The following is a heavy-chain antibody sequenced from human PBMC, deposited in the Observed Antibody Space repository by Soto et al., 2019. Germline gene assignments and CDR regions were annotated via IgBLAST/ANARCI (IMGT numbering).Heavy chain of an antibody. CDR2: ISYDGSNK. V-gene: IGHV3-30*18. Sequence: GGSLRLSCAASGFTFSSYGMHWVRQAPGKGLEWVAVISYDGSNKYYADSVKGRFTISRDNSKNTLYLQMNSLRAEDTAVYYCAKDRTSSGYYYGSYFDYWGQGTLVTVSS. D-gene: IGHD3-22*01. CDR1: GFTFSSYG. J-gene: IGHJ4*02. CDR3: AKDRTSSGYYYGSYFDY.